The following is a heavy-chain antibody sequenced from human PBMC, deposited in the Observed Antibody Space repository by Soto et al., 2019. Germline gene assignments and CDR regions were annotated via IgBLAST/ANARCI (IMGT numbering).Heavy chain of an antibody. CDR2: TYYRSRWYN. V-gene: IGHV6-1*01. CDR1: GDSVSSNSAA. J-gene: IGHJ6*03. CDR3: AGTTSHYWYYMDV. D-gene: IGHD1-7*01. Sequence: QVQLQESGPGLVKPSQTLSLTCAISGDSVSSNSAAWNWIRQSPSRGLEWLGRTYYRSRWYNDYAVSVRSRITVNPDTSKNQFSMQLTSVTPEDTAVYYCAGTTSHYWYYMDVWGKGTTVTVSS.